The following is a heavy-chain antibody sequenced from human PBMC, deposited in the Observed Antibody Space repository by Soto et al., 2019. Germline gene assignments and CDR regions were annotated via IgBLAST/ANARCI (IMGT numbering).Heavy chain of an antibody. V-gene: IGHV4-59*01. Sequence: QVQLQESGPGLVKPSETLSLTCTVSGGSISSYYWSWIRQPPGKGLEWIGYIYYSGSTNYNPSLKGRVTISVDTSKNQFALKLSSVTAADTAVYYCARDGEWELTHGYYFDYWGQGTLVTVSS. J-gene: IGHJ4*02. CDR2: IYYSGST. D-gene: IGHD1-26*01. CDR1: GGSISSYY. CDR3: ARDGEWELTHGYYFDY.